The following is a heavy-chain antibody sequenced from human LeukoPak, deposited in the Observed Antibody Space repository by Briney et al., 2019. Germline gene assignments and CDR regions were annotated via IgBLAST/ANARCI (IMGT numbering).Heavy chain of an antibody. D-gene: IGHD2-2*01. Sequence: PGGSLRLSCAASGFTFSSYSMSWVRQAPGKGLEWVSFISSSSNYLYYADSVKGRFTISRDSSKNTLYLQMNSLRAEDTAVYYCAKPIVVVPAAHPPANAFDIWGQGTMVTVSS. CDR1: GFTFSSYS. CDR2: ISSSSNYL. J-gene: IGHJ3*02. CDR3: AKPIVVVPAAHPPANAFDI. V-gene: IGHV3-21*01.